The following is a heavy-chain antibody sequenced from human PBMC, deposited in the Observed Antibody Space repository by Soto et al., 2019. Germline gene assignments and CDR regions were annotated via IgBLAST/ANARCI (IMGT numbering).Heavy chain of an antibody. CDR1: GFTFTRYS. CDR2: LSSTSNSI. CDR3: ARESEDLTSNFDY. J-gene: IGHJ4*02. V-gene: IGHV3-21*06. Sequence: PGGSLRLSCAASGFTFTRYSMNWVRQVPGGGLEWGSSLSSTSNSIYYGDSMKGRFTISRDNAKNSLYLKMNSLRAEDTAVYYCARESEDLTSNFDYWGQGTLVTVSS.